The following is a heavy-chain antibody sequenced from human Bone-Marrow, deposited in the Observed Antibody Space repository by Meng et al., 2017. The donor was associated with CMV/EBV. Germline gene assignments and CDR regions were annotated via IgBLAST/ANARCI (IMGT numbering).Heavy chain of an antibody. V-gene: IGHV4-61*01. CDR1: GDSISTSSSF. CDR3: ARTQNSGSNLDY. CDR2: IYYSGST. J-gene: IGHJ4*02. D-gene: IGHD1-26*01. Sequence: GSLRLSCTVSGDSISTSSSFWSWIRQPPGKGLEWIGYIYYSGSTNYNPSLKSRVTISVDTSKNQFSLKLSSVTAADTAVYYCARTQNSGSNLDYWGQGTLVTVSS.